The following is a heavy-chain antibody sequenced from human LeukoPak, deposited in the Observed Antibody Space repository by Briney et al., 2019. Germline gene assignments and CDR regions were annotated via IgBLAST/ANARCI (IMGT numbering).Heavy chain of an antibody. J-gene: IGHJ6*03. CDR1: GGSISSYY. CDR2: LYTSGST. Sequence: KPSETLSLTCTVSGGSISSYYWNWIRQPAGKGLEWIGRLYTSGSTDYNPSLKSQVTMSVDTSKNQFSLKLISVTAADTAVYYCARDHPYCSRTSCTYYYHYMDVWGKGTTVTVSS. D-gene: IGHD2-2*01. CDR3: ARDHPYCSRTSCTYYYHYMDV. V-gene: IGHV4-4*07.